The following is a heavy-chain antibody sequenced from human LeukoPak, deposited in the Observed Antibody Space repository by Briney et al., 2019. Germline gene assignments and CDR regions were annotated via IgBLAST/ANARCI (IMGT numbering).Heavy chain of an antibody. CDR1: GYTFTGYY. Sequence: GASVKVSCKASGYTFTGYYMHWVRQAPGQGLEWMGWINPNSGGTNYAQKFQGRVTMTRDTSISTAYMELSRLRSDDTAVYYCARDPDYYDSSGYYSGPYYYYYMDVWGKGTTVTVSS. CDR3: ARDPDYYDSSGYYSGPYYYYYMDV. V-gene: IGHV1-2*02. CDR2: INPNSGGT. J-gene: IGHJ6*03. D-gene: IGHD3-22*01.